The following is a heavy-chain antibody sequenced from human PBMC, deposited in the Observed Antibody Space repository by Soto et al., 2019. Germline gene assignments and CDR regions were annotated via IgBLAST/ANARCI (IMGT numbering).Heavy chain of an antibody. Sequence: ASETLSLTCAVYGGSFSGYYWSWIRQPPGKGLEWIGEINHSGSTNYNPSLKSRVTISVDTSKNQFSLKLSSVTAADTAVYYCARGAFGQTTVTPEYYYYYGMDVWGQGTTVTVSS. CDR3: ARGAFGQTTVTPEYYYYYGMDV. J-gene: IGHJ6*02. CDR1: GGSFSGYY. D-gene: IGHD4-17*01. V-gene: IGHV4-34*01. CDR2: INHSGST.